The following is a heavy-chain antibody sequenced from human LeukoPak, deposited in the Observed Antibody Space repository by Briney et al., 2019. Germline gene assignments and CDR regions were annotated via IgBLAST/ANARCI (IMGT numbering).Heavy chain of an antibody. D-gene: IGHD3-10*02. CDR3: AELGITMIGGV. Sequence: GGSLRLSCAASEFTFSSYAMSWVRQAPGKGLEWVSYISSSGSTIYYADSVKGRFTISRDNAKNSLYLQMNSLRAEDTAVYYCAELGITMIGGVWGKGTTVTISS. CDR2: ISSSGSTI. V-gene: IGHV3-48*03. J-gene: IGHJ6*04. CDR1: EFTFSSYA.